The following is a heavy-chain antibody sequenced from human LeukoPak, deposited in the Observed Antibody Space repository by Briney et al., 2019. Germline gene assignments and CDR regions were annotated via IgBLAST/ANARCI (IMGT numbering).Heavy chain of an antibody. CDR1: GGSISSYY. Sequence: SETLSLTCTVSGGSISSYYWSWSRQPPGQGLEWIGYIYYSGSTNYNPSLKSRVTISVDTSKNQFSLKLSSVTAADTAVYYCARRDSSGYLWYWGQGTLVTVSS. CDR3: ARRDSSGYLWY. V-gene: IGHV4-59*08. D-gene: IGHD6-19*01. J-gene: IGHJ4*02. CDR2: IYYSGST.